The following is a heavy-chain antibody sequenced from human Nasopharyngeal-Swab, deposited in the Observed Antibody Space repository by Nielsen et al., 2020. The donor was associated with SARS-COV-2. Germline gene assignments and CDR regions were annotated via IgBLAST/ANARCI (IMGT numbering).Heavy chain of an antibody. CDR3: ARDDTYGMDV. Sequence: VRQAPGKGLEWVSSISHRGSFIYYADSVKGRFTISGDNAKNSLYLQINSLRAGDTAVYFCARDDTYGMDVWGQGTTVTVSS. J-gene: IGHJ6*02. CDR2: ISHRGSFI. V-gene: IGHV3-21*01. D-gene: IGHD3-22*01.